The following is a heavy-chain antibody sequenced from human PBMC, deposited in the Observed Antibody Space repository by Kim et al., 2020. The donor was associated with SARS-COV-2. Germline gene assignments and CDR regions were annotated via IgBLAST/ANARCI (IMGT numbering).Heavy chain of an antibody. D-gene: IGHD3-10*01. CDR3: ARDRGSGIYYYYYYGMDV. CDR1: GFTFSSYS. CDR2: ISSSSSYI. V-gene: IGHV3-21*01. J-gene: IGHJ6*02. Sequence: GGSLRLSCAASGFTFSSYSMNWVRQAPGKGLEWVSSISSSSSYIYYADSVKGRFTISRDNAKNSLYLQMNSLRAEDTAVYYCARDRGSGIYYYYYYGMDVWGQGTTVTVSS.